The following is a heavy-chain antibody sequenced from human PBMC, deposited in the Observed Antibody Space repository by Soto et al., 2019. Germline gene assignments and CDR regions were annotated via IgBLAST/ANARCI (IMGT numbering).Heavy chain of an antibody. CDR2: IYSDGRT. CDR1: GFIVSSSS. V-gene: IGHV3-53*02. Sequence: DVQLVETGGGLIQPGGSLRLSCAASGFIVSSSSMSWVRQAPGKGLEWVSVIYSDGRTYYADSVKGRFTISRDNSKSTLYLQMNSLSAEDTAVYYCARCSGWYGECYFDCWGQGTLVTVSS. CDR3: ARCSGWYGECYFDC. D-gene: IGHD6-13*01. J-gene: IGHJ4*02.